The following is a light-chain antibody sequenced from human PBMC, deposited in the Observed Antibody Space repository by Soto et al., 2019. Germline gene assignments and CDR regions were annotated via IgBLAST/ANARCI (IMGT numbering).Light chain of an antibody. CDR2: DAS. CDR1: QSISSW. Sequence: DIQMIQSPSTLSASVGDRVTITCRASQSISSWLAWYQQKPGKAPKLLIYDASSLESGVPSRFSGSGSGTEFTLTISSLQPDDFATYYCQQYNSYQYTFGQGTKLEIK. CDR3: QQYNSYQYT. J-gene: IGKJ2*01. V-gene: IGKV1-5*01.